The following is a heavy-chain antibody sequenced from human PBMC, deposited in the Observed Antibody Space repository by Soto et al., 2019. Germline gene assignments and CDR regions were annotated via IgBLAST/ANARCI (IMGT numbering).Heavy chain of an antibody. CDR3: ARHHGPTTSENWFDP. D-gene: IGHD5-12*01. J-gene: IGHJ5*02. V-gene: IGHV1-18*01. CDR2: ISTYSGDT. Sequence: QVHLVQSGVEVKTPGASVKVSCQASGYTFFTYDISWVRQAPGQGLEWMGWISTYSGDTKYAQKFQGRVTMTTDTSTTTAYLELRGMRSDDTAVYYSARHHGPTTSENWFDPWGQGSVVTVSS. CDR1: GYTFFTYD.